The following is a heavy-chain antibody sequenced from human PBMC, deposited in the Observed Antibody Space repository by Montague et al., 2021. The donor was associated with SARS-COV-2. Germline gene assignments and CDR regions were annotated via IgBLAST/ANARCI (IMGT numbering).Heavy chain of an antibody. D-gene: IGHD3-22*01. V-gene: IGHV3-43*02. Sequence: SLRLSCPASGFTFDDYAMHWVRQAPGKGLEWVSLISGDGGSTYYADSVKGRFTISRDNSKNSLYLQMNSLRTEDTALYYCAKDAPEYYYDSSGSPADYWGQGTLVTVSS. J-gene: IGHJ4*02. CDR3: AKDAPEYYYDSSGSPADY. CDR1: GFTFDDYA. CDR2: ISGDGGST.